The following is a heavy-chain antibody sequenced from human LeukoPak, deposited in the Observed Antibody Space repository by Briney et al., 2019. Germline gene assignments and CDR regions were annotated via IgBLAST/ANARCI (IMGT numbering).Heavy chain of an antibody. CDR2: INPNSGGT. V-gene: IGHV1-2*02. J-gene: IGHJ5*02. D-gene: IGHD3-9*01. Sequence: ASVKVSCKPTGYTFVAYYIHWVRQAPGQGLEWMGWINPNSGGTNYAQKFQGRVTMTRDTSISTAYMELSRLRSDDTAVYYCARNPVAFSYYDILTGYSNNWFDPWGQGTLVTVSS. CDR3: ARNPVAFSYYDILTGYSNNWFDP. CDR1: GYTFVAYY.